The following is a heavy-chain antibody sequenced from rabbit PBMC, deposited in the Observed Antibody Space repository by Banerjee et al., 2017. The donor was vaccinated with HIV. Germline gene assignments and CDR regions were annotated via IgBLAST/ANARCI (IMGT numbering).Heavy chain of an antibody. CDR3: ARWGYGGDGYALNL. J-gene: IGHJ4*01. CDR2: IYTGSGNT. CDR1: GFSFSSGYY. Sequence: QEQLVESGGGLVQPEGSLTLTCTASGFSFSSGYYMCWVRQAPGKGLELIGCIYTGSGNTYYASWVNGRFTISKTSSTTVTLQMTSLTAADTATYFCARWGYGGDGYALNLWGQGTLVTVS. D-gene: IGHD6-1*01. V-gene: IGHV1S45*01.